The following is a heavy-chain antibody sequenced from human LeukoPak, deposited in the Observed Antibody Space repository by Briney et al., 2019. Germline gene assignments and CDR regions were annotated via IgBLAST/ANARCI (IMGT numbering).Heavy chain of an antibody. D-gene: IGHD2-2*01. V-gene: IGHV1-2*02. CDR3: ARDLGYCSSTSCYALYYFDY. CDR1: GYTFTGYY. Sequence: ASVKVSCKASGYTFTGYYMHWVRQAPGQGLEWMGWINPNSGGTNYAQKFQGRVTMTRDTSISTAYMELSRLRSDDTAAYYCARDLGYCSSTSCYALYYFDYWGQGTLVTVSS. CDR2: INPNSGGT. J-gene: IGHJ4*02.